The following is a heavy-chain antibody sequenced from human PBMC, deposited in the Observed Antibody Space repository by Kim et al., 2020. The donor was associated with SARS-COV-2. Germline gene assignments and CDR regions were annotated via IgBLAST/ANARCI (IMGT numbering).Heavy chain of an antibody. Sequence: GESLKISCKGSGYSFTSYWIGWVRQMPGKGLEWMGIIYPGDSDTRYSPSFQGQVTISADKSISTAYLQWSSLKASDTAMYYCARVETEKYSSSSEFRYYYYYGMDVWGQGTTVTVSS. J-gene: IGHJ6*02. D-gene: IGHD6-6*01. V-gene: IGHV5-51*01. CDR3: ARVETEKYSSSSEFRYYYYYGMDV. CDR1: GYSFTSYW. CDR2: IYPGDSDT.